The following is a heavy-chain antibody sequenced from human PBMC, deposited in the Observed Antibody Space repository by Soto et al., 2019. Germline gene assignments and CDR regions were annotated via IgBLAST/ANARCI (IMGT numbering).Heavy chain of an antibody. CDR1: GFTFSSYS. V-gene: IGHV3-21*01. CDR3: ASVYGSGSYYHPIDY. J-gene: IGHJ4*02. CDR2: ISSSSSYI. D-gene: IGHD3-10*01. Sequence: PGGSLRLSCAASGFTFSSYSMNWVRQAPGKGLEWVSSISSSSSYIYYADSVKGRFTISRDNAKNSLYLQMNSLRAEDTAVYYCASVYGSGSYYHPIDYWGQGTLVTVSS.